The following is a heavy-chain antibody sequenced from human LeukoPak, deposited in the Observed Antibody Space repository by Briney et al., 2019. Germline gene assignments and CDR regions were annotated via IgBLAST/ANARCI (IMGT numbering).Heavy chain of an antibody. D-gene: IGHD6-6*01. Sequence: GASVKVSCKASGYTFTSYAMHWVRQAPGQRLEWMGWINAGNGNTKYSQRFQGRVTITRDTSASTAYMELSSLRSEDTAVYYCAGGSSQLLSWFDPWGQGTLVTVSS. V-gene: IGHV1-3*01. J-gene: IGHJ5*02. CDR2: INAGNGNT. CDR3: AGGSSQLLSWFDP. CDR1: GYTFTSYA.